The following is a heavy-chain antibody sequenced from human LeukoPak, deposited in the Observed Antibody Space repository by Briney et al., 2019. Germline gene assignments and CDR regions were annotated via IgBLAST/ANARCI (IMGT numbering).Heavy chain of an antibody. J-gene: IGHJ4*02. V-gene: IGHV3-30*04. CDR2: ISYDGSNK. CDR1: GCTFSSYA. Sequence: GRSLRLSCAASGCTFSSYAMHWVRQAPGKGLEWVAVISYDGSNKYYADSVKGRFTISRDNSKTTLYLQMNSLRAEDTAVYYCARDSRYFDWLFSFDYWGQGTLVTVSS. CDR3: ARDSRYFDWLFSFDY. D-gene: IGHD3-9*01.